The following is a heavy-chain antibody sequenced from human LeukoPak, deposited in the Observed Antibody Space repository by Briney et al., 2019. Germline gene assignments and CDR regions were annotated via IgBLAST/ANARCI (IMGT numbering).Heavy chain of an antibody. CDR3: ATERVTAISPFDY. J-gene: IGHJ4*02. V-gene: IGHV1-18*01. D-gene: IGHD2-21*02. Sequence: ASVKVSFKASGYTFTSYGISGVRQAPGQGLEGMGWISAYNGNTNYAQKLRGRVTMTTDTSTSTAYMELRSLRSDDTAVYYCATERVTAISPFDYWGQGALVTASS. CDR2: ISAYNGNT. CDR1: GYTFTSYG.